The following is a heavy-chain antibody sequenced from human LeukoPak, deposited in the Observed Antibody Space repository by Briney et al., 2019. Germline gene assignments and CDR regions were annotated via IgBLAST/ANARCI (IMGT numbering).Heavy chain of an antibody. CDR3: ARDLHYYGSGP. Sequence: GGSLRLSCAASGFTFSSYWMHWVRQAPGKGLDWVSGISGTSSYMYYGDSVKGRFTVSRDNAKNSLYLQMESLRVEDTAVYYCARDLHYYGSGPWGQGTLVTVSS. V-gene: IGHV3-21*01. CDR1: GFTFSSYW. J-gene: IGHJ5*02. D-gene: IGHD3-10*01. CDR2: ISGTSSYM.